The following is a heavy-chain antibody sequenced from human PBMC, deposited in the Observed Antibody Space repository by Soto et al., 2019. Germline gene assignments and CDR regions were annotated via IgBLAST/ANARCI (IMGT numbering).Heavy chain of an antibody. J-gene: IGHJ6*03. CDR1: GFTFSSYA. D-gene: IGHD3-22*01. Sequence: PGGSLRLSCAASGFTFSSYAMHWVRQAPGKGLEYVSAISSNGGSTYYANTVKGRFTNSRDNSKNKMYLQKGSLRAEDMAVYYCARAGVITSFYYYYYYMDSGAKGQWSPSP. V-gene: IGHV3-64*01. CDR2: ISSNGGST. CDR3: ARAGVITSFYYYYYYMDS.